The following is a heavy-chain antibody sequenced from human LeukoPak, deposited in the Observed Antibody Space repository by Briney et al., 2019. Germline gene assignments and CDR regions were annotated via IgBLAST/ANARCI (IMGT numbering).Heavy chain of an antibody. CDR3: ARDLGWGSSSWYGVFDY. V-gene: IGHV1-46*01. D-gene: IGHD6-13*01. Sequence: ASVKVSCKASGYTFTSYYMHWVRQAPGQGLEWMGIINPSGGSTSYAQKFQGRVTMTRDTSTSTVYMELSSLRSEDTAVYYCARDLGWGSSSWYGVFDYWGQGTLVTVSS. CDR1: GYTFTSYY. CDR2: INPSGGST. J-gene: IGHJ4*02.